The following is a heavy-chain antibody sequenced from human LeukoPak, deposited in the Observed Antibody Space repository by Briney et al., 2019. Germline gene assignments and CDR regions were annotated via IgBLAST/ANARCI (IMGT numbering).Heavy chain of an antibody. J-gene: IGHJ4*02. CDR1: GFTFSSYW. V-gene: IGHV3-7*01. D-gene: IGHD3-22*01. CDR2: IKQDGSEK. Sequence: GGSLRLSCAASGFTFSSYWMSWVRQAPGKGVEWVANIKQDGSEKYYVDSVKGRFTISRDNAKNSLYLQMNSLRAEDTAVYYCARAGDSSGYYVIIEYYFDYWGQGTLVTVSS. CDR3: ARAGDSSGYYVIIEYYFDY.